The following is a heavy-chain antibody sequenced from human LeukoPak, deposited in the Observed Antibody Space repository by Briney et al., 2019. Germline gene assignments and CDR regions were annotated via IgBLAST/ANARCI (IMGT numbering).Heavy chain of an antibody. CDR2: IKQDGSEK. J-gene: IGHJ4*02. V-gene: IGHV3-7*02. CDR1: GFTFSSYW. Sequence: PGGSLRLSYAASGFTFSSYWMSWVRQAPGKGLEWVANIKQDGSEKYYVDSVKGRFTISRDNAKNSLYLQMNSLRAEDTAVYYCARTMALGYYWVDYWGQGTLVTVSS. D-gene: IGHD3-22*01. CDR3: ARTMALGYYWVDY.